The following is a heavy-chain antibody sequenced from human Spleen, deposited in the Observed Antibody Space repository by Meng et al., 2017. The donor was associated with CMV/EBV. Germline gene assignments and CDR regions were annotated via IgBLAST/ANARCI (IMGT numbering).Heavy chain of an antibody. Sequence: GGSLRLSCAASGLIVSRNYMSWVRQAPGKGLEWVSVLYSDGKTFYADSVRGRFTLSRDNSKNTLYLQMSSLRTEDTAVYYCARSSGDSSVASDEGDYWGQGTRVTVSS. V-gene: IGHV3-66*02. CDR3: ARSSGDSSVASDEGDY. CDR1: GLIVSRNY. J-gene: IGHJ4*02. CDR2: LYSDGKT. D-gene: IGHD3-22*01.